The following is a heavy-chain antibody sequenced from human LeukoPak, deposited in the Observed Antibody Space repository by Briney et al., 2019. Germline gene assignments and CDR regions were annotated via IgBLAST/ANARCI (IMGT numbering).Heavy chain of an antibody. CDR2: ISAYNGNT. CDR3: TRLRETYYDNLTGYYRSFDY. J-gene: IGHJ4*02. D-gene: IGHD3-9*01. CDR1: GYTFTSYG. Sequence: GASVKVSCKASGYTFTSYGISWVRQAPGQGLEWMGWISAYNGNTNYAQKLQGRVTMTTDTSTSTAYMELRSLRSDDTVLYYSTRLRETYYDNLTGYYRSFDYWGQGTLVTVSS. V-gene: IGHV1-18*01.